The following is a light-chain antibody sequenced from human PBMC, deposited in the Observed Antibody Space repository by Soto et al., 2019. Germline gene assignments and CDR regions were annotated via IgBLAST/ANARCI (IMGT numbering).Light chain of an antibody. CDR3: QQSVNSPYT. J-gene: IGKJ2*01. CDR2: GAS. Sequence: EILLTQSPGTLSLSPGERATLSCRASQTVSSSYLAWYQQKPGQAPRLLIYGASTRATGIPDRFIGSGSGTDFTLIISRLEPEDFAVFYCQQSVNSPYTFGQGTKVEIK. CDR1: QTVSSSY. V-gene: IGKV3-20*01.